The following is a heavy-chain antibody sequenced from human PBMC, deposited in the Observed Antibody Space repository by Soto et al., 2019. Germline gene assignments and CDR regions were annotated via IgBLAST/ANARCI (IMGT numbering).Heavy chain of an antibody. D-gene: IGHD3-3*01. CDR2: ISSSGSTI. CDR3: ARDGRGDYDFWSGYSPTYYGMDV. CDR1: GFTFSSYE. J-gene: IGHJ6*02. V-gene: IGHV3-48*03. Sequence: GGSLRLSCAASGFTFSSYEMNWVRQAPGKGLEWVSYISSSGSTIYYADSVKGRFTISRDNAKNSLYLQMNSLRAEDTAVYYCARDGRGDYDFWSGYSPTYYGMDVRGQGTTVTVSS.